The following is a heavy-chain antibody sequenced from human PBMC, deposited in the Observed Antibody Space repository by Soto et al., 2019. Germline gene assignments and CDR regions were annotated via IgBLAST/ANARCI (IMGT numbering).Heavy chain of an antibody. CDR1: GGTFSSYA. Sequence: GASVKVSCKASGGTFSSYAISWVRQAPGQGLEWMGGIIPIFGTANYAQKFQGRVTITADESTSTAYMELSSLRSEDTAVYYCARAYGDYPSYYYGMDVWGQGTTVTVSS. V-gene: IGHV1-69*13. CDR3: ARAYGDYPSYYYGMDV. J-gene: IGHJ6*02. D-gene: IGHD4-17*01. CDR2: IIPIFGTA.